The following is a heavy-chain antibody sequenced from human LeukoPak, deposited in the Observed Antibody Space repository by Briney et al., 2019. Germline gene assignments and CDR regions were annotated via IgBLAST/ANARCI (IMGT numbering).Heavy chain of an antibody. J-gene: IGHJ4*02. CDR2: ITNTGSTI. CDR1: GFTFSSYE. CDR3: GTIYGGNGY. Sequence: VGTLRLSCAASGFTFSSYEMNWVRQAPGKGLEWVSYITNTGSTIYYADSVKGRFTISRDNAKNSLYLQMNSLRAEDTAVYYCGTIYGGNGYWGQGTLVTVSS. D-gene: IGHD4-23*01. V-gene: IGHV3-48*03.